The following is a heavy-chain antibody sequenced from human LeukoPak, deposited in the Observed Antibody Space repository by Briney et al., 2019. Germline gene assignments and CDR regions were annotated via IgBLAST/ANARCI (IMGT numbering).Heavy chain of an antibody. J-gene: IGHJ6*02. CDR2: IYPGDSDT. V-gene: IGHV5-51*01. CDR1: GYSFTSYW. D-gene: IGHD5-24*01. Sequence: GESLKISCKGSGYSFTSYWIGWVRQMPGKGLEWMGIIYPGDSDTRYSPSFQGQVTISADKSISTAYLQWSSLKASDTAMYYCARQPQGEMATTNYYYGMDVWGQGTTVTVSS. CDR3: ARQPQGEMATTNYYYGMDV.